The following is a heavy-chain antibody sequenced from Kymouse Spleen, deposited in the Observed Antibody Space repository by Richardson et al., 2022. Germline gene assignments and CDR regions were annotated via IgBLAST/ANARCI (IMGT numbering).Heavy chain of an antibody. J-gene: IGHJ6*02. Sequence: EVQLVESGGGLVQPGGSLRLSCAASGFTFSSYAMSWVRQAPGKGLEWVSAISGSGGSTYYADSVKGRFTISRDNSKNTLYLQMNSLRAEDTAVYYCAKVPYGSGERYYYGMDVWGQGTTVTVSS. CDR2: ISGSGGST. CDR3: AKVPYGSGERYYYGMDV. CDR1: GFTFSSYA. D-gene: IGHD3-10*01. V-gene: IGHV3-23*04.